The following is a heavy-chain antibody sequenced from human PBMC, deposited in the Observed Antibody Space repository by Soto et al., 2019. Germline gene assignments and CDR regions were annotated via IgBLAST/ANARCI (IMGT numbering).Heavy chain of an antibody. J-gene: IGHJ5*02. CDR1: GYTFFTYD. V-gene: IGHV1-18*01. D-gene: IGHD5-12*01. Sequence: GASVKVSCKASGYTFFTYDISWVRQAPGQGLEWMGWSTYSGDTKYAQKFQGRVTMTTDTSTTTAYLELRSLRSDDTAVYYCARHHGPTTSENWFDPWGQGTLVTVSS. CDR3: ARHHGPTTSENWFDP. CDR2: STYSGDT.